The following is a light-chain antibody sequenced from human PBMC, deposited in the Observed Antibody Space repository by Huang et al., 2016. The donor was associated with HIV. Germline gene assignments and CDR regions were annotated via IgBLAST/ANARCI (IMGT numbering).Light chain of an antibody. J-gene: IGKJ2*01. CDR1: QSVGGY. Sequence: EIVLTQSPATLSLSPGERATLSCRASQSVGGYLAWYQQKPCQAPRLLIYDTSTRATGIPARFSGSGSETDFTLTISSLEPEDFAVYYCQQPGSFGQGTKVDIK. CDR3: QQPGS. V-gene: IGKV3-11*01. CDR2: DTS.